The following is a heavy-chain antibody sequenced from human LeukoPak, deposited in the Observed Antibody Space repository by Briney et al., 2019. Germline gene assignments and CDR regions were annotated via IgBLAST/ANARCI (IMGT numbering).Heavy chain of an antibody. D-gene: IGHD1-1*01. CDR1: GGSISSSSYY. CDR2: IYYSGST. CDR3: AREMGQLGRACDI. J-gene: IGHJ3*02. V-gene: IGHV4-39*07. Sequence: PSETLSLTCTVSGGSISSSSYYWGWIRQPPGKGLEWIGSIYYSGSTYYNPSLKSRVTMSIDTSKDQISLNLASVTAADTAVYYCAREMGQLGRACDIWGQGTRVTVSS.